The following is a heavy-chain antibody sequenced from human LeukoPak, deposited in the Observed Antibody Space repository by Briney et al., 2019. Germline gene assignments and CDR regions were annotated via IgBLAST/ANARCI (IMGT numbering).Heavy chain of an antibody. V-gene: IGHV3-74*01. D-gene: IGHD1-1*01. J-gene: IGHJ4*02. Sequence: TGGSLRLSCAASGFTFRNYWMHWVRQVPGKGLVWVSGISNDGSGATYADSVKGRFTISRDNAKNTLYLQMDSLRAEDTAVYYCARGTQKSPDYWGQGTLVTVSS. CDR2: ISNDGSGA. CDR1: GFTFRNYW. CDR3: ARGTQKSPDY.